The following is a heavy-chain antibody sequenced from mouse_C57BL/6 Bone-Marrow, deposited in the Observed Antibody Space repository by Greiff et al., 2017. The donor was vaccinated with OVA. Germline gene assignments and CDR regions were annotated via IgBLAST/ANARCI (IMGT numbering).Heavy chain of an antibody. CDR1: GYTFTSYW. Sequence: QVQLQQPGAELVRPGSSVKLSCKASGYTFTSYWMDWVKQRPGQGLEWIGNIYPCDSGTHYNQKFKDKATLTVDKSSSTAYMQLSSLTSEDSAVYYCARFQSPDYWGQGTTLTVSS. CDR3: ARFQSPDY. CDR2: IYPCDSGT. V-gene: IGHV1-61*01. J-gene: IGHJ2*01.